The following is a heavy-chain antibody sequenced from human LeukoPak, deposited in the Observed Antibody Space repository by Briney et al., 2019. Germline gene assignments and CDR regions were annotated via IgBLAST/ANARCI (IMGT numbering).Heavy chain of an antibody. D-gene: IGHD3-22*01. CDR1: VGVNSLHY. CDR3: ARELYYLDSSGHPGPSAFDY. Sequence: PSETLSLTCGVSVGVNSLHYWTWLRQPPGKGLEWIGYIYLSENTNYNPTLRSRVSMSVDTSKSQFSLNLRSVTAADTAVYYCARELYYLDSSGHPGPSAFDYWGPGALVTVSS. CDR2: IYLSENT. J-gene: IGHJ4*02. V-gene: IGHV4-59*11.